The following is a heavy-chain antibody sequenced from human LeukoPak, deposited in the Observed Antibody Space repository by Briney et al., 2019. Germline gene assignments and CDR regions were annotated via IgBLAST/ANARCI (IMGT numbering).Heavy chain of an antibody. CDR3: ARVPGSSGWGTDY. Sequence: GGSLRLSCAASGFTFSTYAMHWVRQAPGKGLEWVSAISGSGGSTYYADSVKGRFTISRDNSKNTLYLQMNSLRAEDTAVYYCARVPGSSGWGTDYWGQGTLVTVSS. V-gene: IGHV3-23*01. J-gene: IGHJ4*02. D-gene: IGHD6-19*01. CDR2: ISGSGGST. CDR1: GFTFSTYA.